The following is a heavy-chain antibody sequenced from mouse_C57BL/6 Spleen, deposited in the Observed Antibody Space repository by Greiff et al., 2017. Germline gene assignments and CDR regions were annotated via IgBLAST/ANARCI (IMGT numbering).Heavy chain of an antibody. J-gene: IGHJ4*01. CDR3: ARGYSNYPYYYAMDY. Sequence: VQLQQSGAELVKPGASVKLSCTASGFNIKDYYMHWVKQRTEQGLEWIGRIDPEDGETKYAPTFQGKATITADTSSNTAYLQLSSLTSEDTAVYYCARGYSNYPYYYAMDYWGQGTSVTVSS. D-gene: IGHD2-5*01. CDR2: IDPEDGET. CDR1: GFNIKDYY. V-gene: IGHV14-2*01.